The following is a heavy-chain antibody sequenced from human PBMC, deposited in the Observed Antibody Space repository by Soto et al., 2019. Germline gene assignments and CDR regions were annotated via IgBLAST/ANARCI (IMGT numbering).Heavy chain of an antibody. V-gene: IGHV3-48*02. Sequence: EVQLVESGGGLVQPGGSLRLSCAASGFTFNSYSMNWVRQAPGKGLEWVSYISSSSSTIYYADSVKCRFTISRDNAKNSLYLQMNSLRDEDTAVYYCARAGYYGSRILLWGQGTLVTVSS. CDR1: GFTFNSYS. J-gene: IGHJ4*02. CDR2: ISSSSSTI. CDR3: ARAGYYGSRILL. D-gene: IGHD3-10*01.